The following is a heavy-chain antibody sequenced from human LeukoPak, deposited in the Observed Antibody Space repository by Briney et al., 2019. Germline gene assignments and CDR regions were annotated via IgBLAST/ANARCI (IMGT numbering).Heavy chain of an antibody. Sequence: GGSLRLSCVASGFTVSSNYMNWVRQAPGKGLEWVSVIYSGGSTYYADSVKGRFTISRDNSKNTLYLQMNSLRAEDTAVYYCARQKGTGSYPFAYWGQGTLVTVS. CDR3: ARQKGTGSYPFAY. V-gene: IGHV3-53*01. CDR2: IYSGGST. CDR1: GFTVSSNY. D-gene: IGHD1-26*01. J-gene: IGHJ4*02.